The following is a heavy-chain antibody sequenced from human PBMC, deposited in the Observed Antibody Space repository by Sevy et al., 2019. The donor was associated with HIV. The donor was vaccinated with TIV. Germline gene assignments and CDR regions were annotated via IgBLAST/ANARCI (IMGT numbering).Heavy chain of an antibody. CDR2: ISGSGGST. V-gene: IGHV3-23*01. Sequence: GGSLRLSCAASGFTFSSYAMSWVRQAPGKGLEWVSAISGSGGSTYYADSVKGRFTISGDNSKNTLYLQMNSLRAEDTAVYYCGKADSGYFDYWGQGTLVTVSS. J-gene: IGHJ4*02. CDR1: GFTFSSYA. CDR3: GKADSGYFDY.